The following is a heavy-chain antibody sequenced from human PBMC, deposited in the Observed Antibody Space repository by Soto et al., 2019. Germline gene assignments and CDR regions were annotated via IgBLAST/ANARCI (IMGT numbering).Heavy chain of an antibody. D-gene: IGHD3-10*01. Sequence: EVQLVESGGGLVQPGGSLRLSCAASGFTFSSYSMNWVRQAPGKGLEWVSYIISSSSTIYYADSVKGRFTISRDNAKNSLYRQRNSLIAEETAVYYCARRLLWPREFDYWGQGTLVTVSS. CDR1: GFTFSSYS. V-gene: IGHV3-48*01. CDR2: IISSSSTI. J-gene: IGHJ4*02. CDR3: ARRLLWPREFDY.